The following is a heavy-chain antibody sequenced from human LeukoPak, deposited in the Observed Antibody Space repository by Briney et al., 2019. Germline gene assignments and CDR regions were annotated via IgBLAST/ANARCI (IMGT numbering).Heavy chain of an antibody. CDR1: GYTFTNYY. J-gene: IGHJ4*02. Sequence: ASVKVSCKASGYTFTNYYMHWVRQAPGQGLEWMGIINPSGGSTSYAQKFQGRVTMTRDTSTSTVYMELSSLRSEDTAVYYCARSGWLLGRDYWGQGTLVTVSS. V-gene: IGHV1-46*01. CDR2: INPSGGST. D-gene: IGHD3-22*01. CDR3: ARSGWLLGRDY.